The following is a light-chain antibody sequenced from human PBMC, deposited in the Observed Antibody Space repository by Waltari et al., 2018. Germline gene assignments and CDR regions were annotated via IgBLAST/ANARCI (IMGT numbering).Light chain of an antibody. CDR3: QSYDTSLSVV. CDR2: GST. Sequence: QSVLTQPPSVSGAPGPRVTISCPGSGSNIGAGYDVHWYQQLPRAAPKLLIYGSTSRPLGVPARFFGSTSGTSASLAITGLQAEDEADYYCQSYDTSLSVVFGGGTKLTVL. CDR1: GSNIGAGYD. J-gene: IGLJ3*02. V-gene: IGLV1-40*01.